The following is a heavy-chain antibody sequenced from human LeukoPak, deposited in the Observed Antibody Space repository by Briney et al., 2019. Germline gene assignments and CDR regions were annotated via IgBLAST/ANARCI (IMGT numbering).Heavy chain of an antibody. CDR2: INHSGST. Sequence: SETLSLTCAVYGVSFSGYYWSWIRQPPGKGLEWIGEINHSGSTNYNPSLKSRVTISVDTSKNQFSLKLSSVTAADTAVYYCARGGYCSSTSCYSDAFDIWGQGTMVTVSS. CDR1: GVSFSGYY. V-gene: IGHV4-34*01. J-gene: IGHJ3*02. CDR3: ARGGYCSSTSCYSDAFDI. D-gene: IGHD2-2*01.